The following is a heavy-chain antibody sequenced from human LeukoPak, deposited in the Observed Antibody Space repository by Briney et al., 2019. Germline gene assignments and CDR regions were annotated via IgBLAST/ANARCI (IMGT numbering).Heavy chain of an antibody. J-gene: IGHJ3*02. V-gene: IGHV4-59*12. CDR2: IYYSGST. CDR3: ARDDLGAFDI. D-gene: IGHD7-27*01. Sequence: PSETLSLTCTVSGGSISSYYWSWIRQPPGKGLEWIGYIYYSGSTNYNPSLKSRVTISVDKSKNQFSLKLSSVTAADTAVYYCARDDLGAFDIWGQGTMVTVSS. CDR1: GGSISSYY.